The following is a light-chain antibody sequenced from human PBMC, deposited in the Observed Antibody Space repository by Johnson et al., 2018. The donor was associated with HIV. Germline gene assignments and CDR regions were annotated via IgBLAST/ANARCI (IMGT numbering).Light chain of an antibody. Sequence: QSVLTQPPSVSAAPGQRVTISCSGSSSNIGNNYVSWYQQVPGTAPKLLIYDNNKRPSGIPDRFSGSKSGTSATLGITGLQTGAEADYYCGTWDSRLRTGFFGTGTKVTV. V-gene: IGLV1-51*01. J-gene: IGLJ1*01. CDR2: DNN. CDR1: SSNIGNNY. CDR3: GTWDSRLRTGF.